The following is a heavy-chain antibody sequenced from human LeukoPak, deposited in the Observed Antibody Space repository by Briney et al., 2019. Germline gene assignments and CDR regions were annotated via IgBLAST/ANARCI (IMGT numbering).Heavy chain of an antibody. D-gene: IGHD3/OR15-3a*01. J-gene: IGHJ2*01. CDR1: GLTVRDNY. CDR2: FYTGGNT. CDR3: ARGLWYFDL. V-gene: IGHV3-66*01. Sequence: GGSLRLSRAASGLTVRDNYMSWVRQAPGKGLEWVSVFYTGGNTDYADSVKGRFTISRVDPKNTVYLQMNSLRAEDTAVYYCARGLWYFDLWGRGTLVSVSS.